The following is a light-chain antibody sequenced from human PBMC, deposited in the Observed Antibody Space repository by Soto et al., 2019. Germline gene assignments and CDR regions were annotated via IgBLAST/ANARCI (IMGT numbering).Light chain of an antibody. CDR1: HDISTY. Sequence: DIQLTQSPSLLSASVGARVTITCRASHDISTYLAWYQQKPGKAPKLMIYEASTLQSGVPSRFSGSGSGTEFTLTISGLLPEDFATYHCQQLNTLPFTFGQGTRLEIK. CDR3: QQLNTLPFT. CDR2: EAS. J-gene: IGKJ5*01. V-gene: IGKV1-9*01.